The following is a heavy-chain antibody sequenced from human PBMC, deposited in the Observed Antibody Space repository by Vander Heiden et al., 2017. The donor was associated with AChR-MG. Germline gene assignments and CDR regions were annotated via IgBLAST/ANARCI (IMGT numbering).Heavy chain of an antibody. CDR1: GASIHRFF. J-gene: IGHJ4*02. CDR2: IYYRGTS. V-gene: IGHV4-59*01. Sequence: QLQLQESGPGLVKPSATLSLTCSLSGASIHRFFWSWIRQSPGKGLEWIGYIYYRGTSNYNPSLNGRATMSVDTSKNQFSLKLSFVTAADSAVYYCARLESVSPTIEYWGQGTLVTVSS. CDR3: ARLESVSPTIEY.